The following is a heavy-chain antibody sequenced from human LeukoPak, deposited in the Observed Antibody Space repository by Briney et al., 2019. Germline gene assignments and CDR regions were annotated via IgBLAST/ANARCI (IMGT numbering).Heavy chain of an antibody. D-gene: IGHD6-13*01. CDR1: GYTFTGYF. CDR3: ARAQSLTAPAGTFANS. V-gene: IGHV1-2*02. J-gene: IGHJ4*02. CDR2: INPNSGGT. Sequence: ASVNVSCKSSGYTFTGYFLHLVRRAPGQGFEWMGWINPNSGGTYYTQRFQGRVTMTRDTSISTAYMELSSLRSDDTAVYYCARAQSLTAPAGTFANSWGQGTLVTVSS.